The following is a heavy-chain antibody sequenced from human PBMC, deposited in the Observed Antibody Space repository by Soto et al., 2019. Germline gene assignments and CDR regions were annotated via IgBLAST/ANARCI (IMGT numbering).Heavy chain of an antibody. V-gene: IGHV4-59*01. J-gene: IGHJ6*02. CDR3: GRDTESSSSGWYYYYGMDV. CDR2: IYYSGST. D-gene: IGHD6-6*01. Sequence: SETLSLTCTVSGGSISSYYWSWIRQPPGKGLEWIGYIYYSGSTNYNPSIKSRVTISEDTSKNQFSLKLSSLTAADTAVYYRGRDTESSSSGWYYYYGMDVWGQGTTVTVSS. CDR1: GGSISSYY.